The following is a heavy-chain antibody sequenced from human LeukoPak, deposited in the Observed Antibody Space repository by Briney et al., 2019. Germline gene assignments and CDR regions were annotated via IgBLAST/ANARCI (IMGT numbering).Heavy chain of an antibody. V-gene: IGHV3-64D*06. CDR1: QFTFSTHA. D-gene: IGHD3-9*01. J-gene: IGHJ4*02. CDR3: VKDMSKYLDWAPYYFDS. CDR2: ITSSGVET. Sequence: GGSLRLSCSASQFTFSTHAMHWVRQAPGRGLEHLSAITSSGVETYYADSVKGRFTISRDNSKYTMYLQMNSLRPEDKATYYCVKDMSKYLDWAPYYFDSWGQGTLVTVSS.